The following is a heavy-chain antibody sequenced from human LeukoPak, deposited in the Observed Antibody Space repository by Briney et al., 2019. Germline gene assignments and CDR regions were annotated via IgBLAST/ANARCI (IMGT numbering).Heavy chain of an antibody. CDR2: INPNSGGT. Sequence: ASVKVSCKASGYTFTGYYMHWVRQAPGQGLEWMGRINPNSGGTNYAQKFQGRVTMTRDTSISTAYVELSRLRSDDTAVYYCASDTGGFWSGYYTPPLDYWGQGTLVTVSS. CDR1: GYTFTGYY. J-gene: IGHJ4*02. V-gene: IGHV1-2*06. D-gene: IGHD3-3*01. CDR3: ASDTGGFWSGYYTPPLDY.